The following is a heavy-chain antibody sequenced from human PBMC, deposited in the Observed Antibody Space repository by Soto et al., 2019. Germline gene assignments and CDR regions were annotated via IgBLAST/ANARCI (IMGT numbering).Heavy chain of an antibody. Sequence: QITLKESGTTLVKPTQTLTLTCTFSGFSLTTSGVNVGWIRQPPGKALEWLALIYWDDDKRYSPSLRSRLTITKDTSKNQVVLTMTNMDPVDTATYYCAHSPYFGDKLDYWGQGTLVTVSS. CDR3: AHSPYFGDKLDY. CDR2: IYWDDDK. J-gene: IGHJ4*02. CDR1: GFSLTTSGVN. V-gene: IGHV2-5*02. D-gene: IGHD4-17*01.